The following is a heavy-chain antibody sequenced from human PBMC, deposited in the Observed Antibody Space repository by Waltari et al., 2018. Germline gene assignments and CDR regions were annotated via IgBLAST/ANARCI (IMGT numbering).Heavy chain of an antibody. CDR1: GFTVSSNY. CDR3: ARVYGAPFWYFDL. CDR2: IYSGGRK. V-gene: IGHV3-53*02. Sequence: EVQLVETGGGLIQPGGSLRLSCAASGFTVSSNYMSWVRQAPGKGLEWVSVIYSGGRKNYADSVKGRFTISRDNSKNPLYLQMNSPRAEDTAGYYCARVYGAPFWYFDLWGRGTLVTVSS. J-gene: IGHJ2*01. D-gene: IGHD4-17*01.